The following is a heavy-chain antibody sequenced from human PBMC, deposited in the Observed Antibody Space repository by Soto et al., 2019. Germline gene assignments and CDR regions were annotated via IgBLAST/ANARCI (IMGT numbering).Heavy chain of an antibody. CDR1: GYTFTSYY. J-gene: IGHJ5*02. V-gene: IGHV1-46*01. D-gene: IGHD2-8*01. CDR3: ATDREMVYAISWFDP. Sequence: GASVKVSCKASGYTFTSYYMHWVRQAPGQGLEWMGIINPSGGSTSYAQKFQGRVTMTRDTSTSTVYMELSSLRSEDTAVYYCATDREMVYAISWFDPWGQGTLVTVSS. CDR2: INPSGGST.